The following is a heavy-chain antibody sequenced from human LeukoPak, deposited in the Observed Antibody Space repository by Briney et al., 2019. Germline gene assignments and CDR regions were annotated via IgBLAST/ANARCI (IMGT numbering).Heavy chain of an antibody. CDR1: GYTFTGYY. J-gene: IGHJ4*02. CDR2: INPNSGGT. V-gene: IGHV1-2*06. CDR3: ARNYYDSSGYYFFDY. D-gene: IGHD3-22*01. Sequence: ASVKVSCKASGYTFTGYYMHWVRQAPGQGLEWMGRINPNSGGTNYAQKFQGRVTITADESTSTAYMELSSLRSEDTAVYYCARNYYDSSGYYFFDYWGQGTLVTVSS.